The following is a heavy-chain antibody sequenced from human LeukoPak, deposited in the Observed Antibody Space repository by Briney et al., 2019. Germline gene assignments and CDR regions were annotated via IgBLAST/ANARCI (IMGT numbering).Heavy chain of an antibody. V-gene: IGHV3-23*01. CDR2: ISGSGGST. Sequence: GGSLRLSCAASGFTFSSYAMSWVRQAPGKGLEWVSGISGSGGSTYYADSVKGRFTVSRDNSKNTLYLQMNSLRAEDTAVYYCAREGIIAALLGWFDPWGQGTLVTVSS. J-gene: IGHJ5*02. D-gene: IGHD6-13*01. CDR1: GFTFSSYA. CDR3: AREGIIAALLGWFDP.